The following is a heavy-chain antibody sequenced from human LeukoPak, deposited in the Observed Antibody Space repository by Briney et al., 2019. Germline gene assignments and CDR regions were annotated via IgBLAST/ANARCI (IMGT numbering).Heavy chain of an antibody. Sequence: SETLSLTVAVHGGAFTGYDWGWIRQPPGKGLGWIGEINHSGSTNYNPFLKSRVTISVDTSKNQSSLKLSSVTAADTAVYYCARGGQYQLLWGGNWFDPWGQGTLVTVSS. J-gene: IGHJ5*02. V-gene: IGHV4-34*01. CDR2: INHSGST. D-gene: IGHD2-2*01. CDR1: GGAFTGYD. CDR3: ARGGQYQLLWGGNWFDP.